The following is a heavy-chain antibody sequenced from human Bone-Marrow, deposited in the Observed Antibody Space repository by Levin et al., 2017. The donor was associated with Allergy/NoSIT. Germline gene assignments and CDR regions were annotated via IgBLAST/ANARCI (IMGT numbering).Heavy chain of an antibody. CDR2: IWYDGSNE. V-gene: IGHV3-33*01. CDR3: ARDRAYGSGKDNNAMDV. Sequence: PGGSLRLSCPASGFTFSNYGMHWVRQAPGKGLESVAFIWYDGSNEGYADSVKGRFTISRDNSKNTVFLQMDSLRAEDTAVYYCARDRAYGSGKDNNAMDVWGQGTTVTVSS. J-gene: IGHJ6*02. CDR1: GFTFSNYG. D-gene: IGHD3-10*01.